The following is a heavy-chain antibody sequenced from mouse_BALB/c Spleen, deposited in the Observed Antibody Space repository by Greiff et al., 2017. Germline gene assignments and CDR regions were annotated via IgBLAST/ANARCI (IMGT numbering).Heavy chain of an antibody. CDR1: GYAFSSYW. CDR2: IYPGDGDT. Sequence: LVESGAELVRPGSSVKISCKASGYAFSSYWMNWVKQRPGQGLEWIGQIYPGDGDTNYNGKFKGKATLTADKSSSTAYMQLSSLTSEDSAVYFCASYRYDRSDYWGQGTTLTVSS. D-gene: IGHD2-14*01. J-gene: IGHJ2*01. CDR3: ASYRYDRSDY. V-gene: IGHV1-80*01.